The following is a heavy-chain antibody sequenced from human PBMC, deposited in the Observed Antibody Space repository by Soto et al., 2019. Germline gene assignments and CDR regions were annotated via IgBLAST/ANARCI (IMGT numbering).Heavy chain of an antibody. CDR3: ARNAFFDY. D-gene: IGHD2-2*01. V-gene: IGHV4-30-4*01. CDR1: GDSISDDKYY. Sequence: QVQLKESGPGLVRPSQTLSLTCSVSGDSISDDKYYWSWIRQSPGKGLEWLGYVSLRGSTYYNPSLKGRLSISVEPSKNEFLLKLNSITAADTAVYYCARNAFFDYWGQGILVTVSS. CDR2: VSLRGST. J-gene: IGHJ4*02.